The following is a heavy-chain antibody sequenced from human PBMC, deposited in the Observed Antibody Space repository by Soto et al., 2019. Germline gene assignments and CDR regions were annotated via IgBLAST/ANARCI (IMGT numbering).Heavy chain of an antibody. CDR2: INHSGST. D-gene: IGHD3-10*01. Sequence: SETLSLTCAVYGGSFSGYYWSWIRQPPGKGLEWIGEINHSGSTNYNPSLKSRVTISVDTSKNQFSLRLSSVTAADTAVYYCARAYYGSGRLDYWGQGTLVTVSS. V-gene: IGHV4-34*01. CDR3: ARAYYGSGRLDY. CDR1: GGSFSGYY. J-gene: IGHJ4*02.